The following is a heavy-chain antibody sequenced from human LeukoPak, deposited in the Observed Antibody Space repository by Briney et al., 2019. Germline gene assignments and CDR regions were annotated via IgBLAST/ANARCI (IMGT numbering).Heavy chain of an antibody. Sequence: SETLSLTCTVSGGSISSSSYYWGWNRQPPGKGLEWLGSIYYSGSTYYNPSLKSRVTISVDTSKNQFSLKLSSVTAADTAVYYCARQQDCTNGVCYLGYWGQGTLVTVSS. J-gene: IGHJ4*02. CDR2: IYYSGST. CDR3: ARQQDCTNGVCYLGY. CDR1: GGSISSSSYY. V-gene: IGHV4-39*01. D-gene: IGHD2-8*01.